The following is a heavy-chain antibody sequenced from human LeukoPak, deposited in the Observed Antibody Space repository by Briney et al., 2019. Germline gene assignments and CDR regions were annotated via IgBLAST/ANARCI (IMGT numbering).Heavy chain of an antibody. V-gene: IGHV3-48*04. J-gene: IGHJ4*02. CDR3: ARRYCSSTSCLIDY. CDR1: GITFKTYS. D-gene: IGHD2-2*01. CDR2: VSSSGTSI. Sequence: PGGSLRLSCAASGITFKTYSMNWVRQAPGKGLEWVSYVSSSGTSIYYADSVKGRFTISRDNAKNSLYQQMNSLRAVDTAVYYCARRYCSSTSCLIDYWGQGTLVTVSS.